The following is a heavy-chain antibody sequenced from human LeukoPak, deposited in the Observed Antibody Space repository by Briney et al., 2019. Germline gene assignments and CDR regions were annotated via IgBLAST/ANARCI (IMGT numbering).Heavy chain of an antibody. V-gene: IGHV1-46*01. CDR3: ARVYICSGGSCLYYFDY. D-gene: IGHD2-15*01. Sequence: ASVKVSCKASGYTFTSYYMHWVRQAPGQGLEWMGIINPSGGSTSYAQKFQGRVTMTRDTSTSTVYMELSSLRSEDTAVYYCARVYICSGGSCLYYFDYWGQGTLVTVSS. CDR1: GYTFTSYY. CDR2: INPSGGST. J-gene: IGHJ4*02.